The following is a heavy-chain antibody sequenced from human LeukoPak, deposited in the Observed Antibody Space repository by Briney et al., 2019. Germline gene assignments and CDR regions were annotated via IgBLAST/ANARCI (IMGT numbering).Heavy chain of an antibody. V-gene: IGHV3-21*01. CDR2: ISSSSSYI. Sequence: GGSLRLSCAASGFTFSSYSMNWVRQAPGKGLEWVSSISSSSSYIYYADSVKSRFTISRDDAKNSLYLQMNSLRAEDTAVYYCARDLSSSWHTPTGYWGQGTLVTVSS. J-gene: IGHJ4*02. CDR1: GFTFSSYS. CDR3: ARDLSSSWHTPTGY. D-gene: IGHD6-13*01.